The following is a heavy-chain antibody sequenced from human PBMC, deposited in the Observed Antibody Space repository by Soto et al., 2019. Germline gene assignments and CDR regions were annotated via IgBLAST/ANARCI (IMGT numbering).Heavy chain of an antibody. CDR3: ARGTVTIDEEHQLGRRGAAFDI. CDR1: GYTFTSYA. D-gene: IGHD4-4*01. Sequence: ASVKVSCKASGYTFTSYAMHWVRQAPGQRLEWMGWINAGNGNTNYAQKFQGRVTITADESTSTAYTELSSLRSEDTAVYYCARGTVTIDEEHQLGRRGAAFDIWGQGTMVTVSS. CDR2: INAGNGNT. J-gene: IGHJ3*02. V-gene: IGHV1-3*01.